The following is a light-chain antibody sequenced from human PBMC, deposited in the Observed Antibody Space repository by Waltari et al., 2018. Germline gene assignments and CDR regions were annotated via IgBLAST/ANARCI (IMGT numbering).Light chain of an antibody. CDR3: QQSHSS. Sequence: DIQLTQSPSSLTASVGDRVTITCRASQSINRNFNWYHQKPGRAPKLLIYAASSVQSGVPSRFSGSGSGTDFTLTISSLQPEDFATYYCQQSHSSFGQGTKVEIK. CDR2: AAS. J-gene: IGKJ1*01. CDR1: QSINRN. V-gene: IGKV1-39*01.